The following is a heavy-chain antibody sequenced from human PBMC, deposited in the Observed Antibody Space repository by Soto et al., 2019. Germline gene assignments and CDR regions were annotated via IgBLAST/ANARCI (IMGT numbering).Heavy chain of an antibody. CDR2: IIPIFGTA. V-gene: IGHV1-69*01. J-gene: IGHJ4*02. Sequence: QVQLVQSGAEVKKPGSSVKVSCKASGGTFSSYAISWVRQAPGQGLEWMGGIIPIFGTANYAQKFQGRVTITADESTRTAYMEMSSLRSEDTAVYYCARDLAFYSGSYSYYFDYWGQGTLVTVSS. CDR3: ARDLAFYSGSYSYYFDY. D-gene: IGHD1-26*01. CDR1: GGTFSSYA.